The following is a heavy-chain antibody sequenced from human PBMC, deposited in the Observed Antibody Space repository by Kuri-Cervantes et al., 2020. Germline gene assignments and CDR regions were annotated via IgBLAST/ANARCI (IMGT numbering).Heavy chain of an antibody. V-gene: IGHV5-51*01. D-gene: IGHD3-22*01. CDR3: ARSEGYPWDTNYYLFYFDS. CDR2: IYPGDSDT. J-gene: IGHJ4*01. CDR1: GYSLSSYW. Sequence: KVSCKGSGYSLSSYWIGRVRQMPGKGLDWMGIIYPGDSDTRYNPSLQGQVTISVDKSISTAYLQWSSLKASDTAMYYCARSEGYPWDTNYYLFYFDSRGQGTLVTVSS.